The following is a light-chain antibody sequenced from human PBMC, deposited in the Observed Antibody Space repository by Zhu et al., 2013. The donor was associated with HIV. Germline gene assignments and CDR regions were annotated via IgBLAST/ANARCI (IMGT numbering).Light chain of an antibody. J-gene: IGLJ2*01. CDR2: DVT. CDR3: CSYAGSSTFVV. V-gene: IGLV2-11*01. CDR1: SSDIGGYTY. Sequence: QSALTQPRSVSGSPGQSVTISCTGTSSDIGGYTYVSWYQQHPGKTPKVLIYDVTKRPSGVPDRFSGSKSGNTASLIISGLQAEDEADYYCCSYAGSSTFVVFGGGTTLTVL.